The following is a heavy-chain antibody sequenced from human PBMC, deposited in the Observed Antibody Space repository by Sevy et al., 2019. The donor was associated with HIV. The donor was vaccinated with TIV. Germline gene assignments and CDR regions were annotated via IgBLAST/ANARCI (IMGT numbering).Heavy chain of an antibody. CDR1: GYSISSGYY. CDR2: IYHSGST. J-gene: IGHJ6*03. Sequence: SETLSLTCAVSGYSISSGYYWGWIRQPPGKGLEWIGSIYHSGSTYYNPSLKSRATISVDTSKNQFSLKLSSVTAADTAVYYCALSSSYYYYMDVWGKGTTVTVSS. V-gene: IGHV4-38-2*01. D-gene: IGHD2-2*01. CDR3: ALSSSYYYYMDV.